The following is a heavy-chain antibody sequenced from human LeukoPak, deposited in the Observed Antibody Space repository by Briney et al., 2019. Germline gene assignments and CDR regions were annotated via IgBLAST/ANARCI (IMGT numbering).Heavy chain of an antibody. J-gene: IGHJ6*03. V-gene: IGHV4-59*01. CDR2: IYYSGST. Sequence: SETLSLTCTVSGGSISSYYWSWIRQPPGKGLEWIGYIYYSGSTNYNPSLKSRVTISVDTSKNQFSLKLSSVTAADTAVYYCARASYYYYYMDVWGKGTTVTVSS. CDR3: ARASYYYYYMDV. CDR1: GGSISSYY.